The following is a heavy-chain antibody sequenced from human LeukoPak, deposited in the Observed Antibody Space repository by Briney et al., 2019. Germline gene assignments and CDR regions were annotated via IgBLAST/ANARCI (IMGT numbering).Heavy chain of an antibody. V-gene: IGHV3-53*01. CDR2: IYSGGST. CDR1: GFTVSSNY. J-gene: IGHJ4*02. Sequence: GGSLRLSCAASGFTVSSNYMSWVRQAPGKGLEWVSVIYSGGSTYYADSVKGRFTISRDNSKNTLYLQMNSLRAEDTAVYYCAGESRSSYYFDYWGQGTLVTVSS. D-gene: IGHD3-16*02. CDR3: AGESRSSYYFDY.